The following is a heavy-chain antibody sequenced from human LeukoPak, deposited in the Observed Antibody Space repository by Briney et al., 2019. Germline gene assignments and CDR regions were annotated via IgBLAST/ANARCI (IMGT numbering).Heavy chain of an antibody. CDR2: ISSSGSTI. CDR1: GFTFSSYE. CDR3: ASNYYDIPSQHAFDI. J-gene: IGHJ3*02. Sequence: PGGSLRLSCAASGFTFSSYEMNWVRQAPGKGLEWVSYISSSGSTIYYADSVKGRFTISRDNAKNSLYLQMNSLRAEDTAVYYCASNYYDIPSQHAFDIWGQGTMVTVSS. D-gene: IGHD3-22*01. V-gene: IGHV3-48*03.